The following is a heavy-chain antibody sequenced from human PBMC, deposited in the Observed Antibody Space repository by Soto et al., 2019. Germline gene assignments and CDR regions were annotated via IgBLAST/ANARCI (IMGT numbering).Heavy chain of an antibody. CDR2: ITWNSGSV. CDR3: AKAALERATYQGFDY. Sequence: GGSLRLSCAASGFTFDDYAMHWVRQAPGKGMEWVSGITWNSGSVGYADSVKGRFTISRGNAKNSLYLQMNSLRSEGTALYYCAKAALERATYQGFDYWGQGTMVTVSS. V-gene: IGHV3-9*01. CDR1: GFTFDDYA. D-gene: IGHD5-12*01. J-gene: IGHJ4*02.